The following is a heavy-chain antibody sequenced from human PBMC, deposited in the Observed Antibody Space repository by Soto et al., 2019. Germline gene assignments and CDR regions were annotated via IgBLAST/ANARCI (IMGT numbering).Heavy chain of an antibody. CDR1: GFTFDDYG. Sequence: EVQLVESGGGLVQPGRSLRLSCAASGFTFDDYGMHWVRQAPGKGLEWVSSISWNSDRKDYADSVKGRFAISRDNAKNSLSLQMTSLRAEDTALYYCVKDAGSSGWYKWFDTWGHGTLVTVSS. CDR3: VKDAGSSGWYKWFDT. V-gene: IGHV3-9*01. D-gene: IGHD6-19*01. CDR2: ISWNSDRK. J-gene: IGHJ5*01.